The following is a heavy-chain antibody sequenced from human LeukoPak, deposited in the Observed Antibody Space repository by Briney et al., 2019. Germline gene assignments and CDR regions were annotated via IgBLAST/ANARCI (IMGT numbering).Heavy chain of an antibody. V-gene: IGHV3-23*01. CDR3: ARAGGYSYGYSNWFDP. CDR2: ISGSGGSI. CDR1: GFTFSNYG. D-gene: IGHD5-18*01. Sequence: GGSLRLSCAASGFTFSNYGMSWVRQAPGKGLEWVSAISGSGGSIYYADSVKGRVTISRDNSKNTLYLQMNSLRAEDTAVYYCARAGGYSYGYSNWFDPWGQGTLVTVSS. J-gene: IGHJ5*02.